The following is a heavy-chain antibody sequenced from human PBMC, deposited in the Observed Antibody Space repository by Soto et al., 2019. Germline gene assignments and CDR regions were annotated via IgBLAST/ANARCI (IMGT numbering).Heavy chain of an antibody. CDR1: GGTFSSYT. D-gene: IGHD3-3*01. Sequence: SVKVSCKASGGTFSSYTISWVRQAPGQGLEWMGRIIPILGIANYAQKFQGRVTITADKSTSTAYMELSSLRSEDTAVYYCARTNYDFWSGYPERTNWFDPWGQGTLVTVSS. J-gene: IGHJ5*02. V-gene: IGHV1-69*02. CDR3: ARTNYDFWSGYPERTNWFDP. CDR2: IIPILGIA.